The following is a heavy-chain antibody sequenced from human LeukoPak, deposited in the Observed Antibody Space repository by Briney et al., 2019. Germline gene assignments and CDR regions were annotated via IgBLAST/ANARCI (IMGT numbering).Heavy chain of an antibody. Sequence: GGSLRLSCAASGFTFSSYSMNWVRQAPGKGLEWVSYISSSSSTIYYADSVKGRFTISGDNAKNSLYLQMNSLRAEDTAVYYCARETCYDFWSGYCLLGAFDPWGQGTLVTVSS. CDR1: GFTFSSYS. CDR3: ARETCYDFWSGYCLLGAFDP. D-gene: IGHD3-3*01. CDR2: ISSSSSTI. V-gene: IGHV3-48*01. J-gene: IGHJ5*02.